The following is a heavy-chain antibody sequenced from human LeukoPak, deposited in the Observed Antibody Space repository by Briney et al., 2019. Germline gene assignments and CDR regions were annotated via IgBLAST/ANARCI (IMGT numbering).Heavy chain of an antibody. D-gene: IGHD6-6*01. CDR1: GGSISSYY. J-gene: IGHJ6*03. CDR2: IYYSGST. Sequence: SETLSLTCTVSGGSISSYYWSWIRQPPGKGLEWIGYIYYSGSTNYNPSLKSRVTISVDTSKNQFSLKLSSVTAADTAVYYCARIGYSSSSDYYYYYYYMDVWGKGTTVTVSS. V-gene: IGHV4-59*01. CDR3: ARIGYSSSSDYYYYYYYMDV.